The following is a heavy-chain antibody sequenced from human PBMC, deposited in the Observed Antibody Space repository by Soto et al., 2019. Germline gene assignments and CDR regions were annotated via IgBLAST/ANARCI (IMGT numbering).Heavy chain of an antibody. J-gene: IGHJ4*02. V-gene: IGHV3-30-3*01. CDR1: GFIFSSYA. Sequence: QPGGSLSLSCAASGFIFSSYAMHWVRQAPGKGLEWVAVISYDGSNKYYADSVKGRFTISRDNSKNTLYLQMNSLRAEDTAVYYCARDCYYGSGSTSCNDYWGQGTLVTVSS. CDR3: ARDCYYGSGSTSCNDY. D-gene: IGHD3-10*01. CDR2: ISYDGSNK.